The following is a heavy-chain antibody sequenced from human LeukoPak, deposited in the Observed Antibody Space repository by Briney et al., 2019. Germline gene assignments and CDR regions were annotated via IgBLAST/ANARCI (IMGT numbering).Heavy chain of an antibody. CDR3: ARSLAVAGLSGDNWFDP. Sequence: GGSLRLSCAASGFTFSRYSMNWIRQPPGKGLEWVSSITSGSNYIFYADSVKGRFTLSRDNAKNSLYLQMNSLRAEDTAVYYCARSLAVAGLSGDNWFDPWGQGTLVTVSS. V-gene: IGHV3-21*01. D-gene: IGHD6-19*01. CDR2: ITSGSNYI. CDR1: GFTFSRYS. J-gene: IGHJ5*02.